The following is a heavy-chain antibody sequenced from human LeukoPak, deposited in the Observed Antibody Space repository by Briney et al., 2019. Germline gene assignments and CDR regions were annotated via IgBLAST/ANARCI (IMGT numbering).Heavy chain of an antibody. J-gene: IGHJ6*02. CDR2: FYTGGST. CDR1: GGSISSYY. CDR3: ARDALDSSGWFYHGMDV. V-gene: IGHV4-4*07. D-gene: IGHD6-19*01. Sequence: SETLSLTCTVSGGSISSYYWNWIRQSAGRGLEWIGRFYTGGSTNYNPSLKSRVTMSVDTSKNQFSLKLTSVIAAYTAVYYCARDALDSSGWFYHGMDVWGQGTTVTVSS.